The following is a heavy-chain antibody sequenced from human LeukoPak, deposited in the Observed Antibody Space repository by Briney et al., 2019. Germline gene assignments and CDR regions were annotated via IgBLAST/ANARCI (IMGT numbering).Heavy chain of an antibody. CDR3: ARHRSLIGTPFSP. V-gene: IGHV5-51*01. J-gene: IGHJ5*02. CDR2: IYPGDSDT. Sequence: ASVKVSCKASGYTFTSYWIGWVRQMPGKGLEWMGIIYPGDSDTRYSPSFQGQVTISADKSISTAYLQWSSLKASDTAMYYCARHRSLIGTPFSPWGQGTLVTVSS. CDR1: GYTFTSYW. D-gene: IGHD1-1*01.